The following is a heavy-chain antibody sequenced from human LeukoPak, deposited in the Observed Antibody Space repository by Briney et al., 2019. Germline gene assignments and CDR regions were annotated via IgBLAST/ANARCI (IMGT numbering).Heavy chain of an antibody. Sequence: GGSLRLSCAASGFTFSSYSMNWVRQAPGKGLEWVSSISSSSSYIYYADSVKGRFTISRDNAKNSLYLQMNSLRAEDTAVYYCARPLRWSGNWFDLWGQGTLVTVSS. CDR2: ISSSSSYI. D-gene: IGHD4-23*01. CDR3: ARPLRWSGNWFDL. J-gene: IGHJ5*02. CDR1: GFTFSSYS. V-gene: IGHV3-21*01.